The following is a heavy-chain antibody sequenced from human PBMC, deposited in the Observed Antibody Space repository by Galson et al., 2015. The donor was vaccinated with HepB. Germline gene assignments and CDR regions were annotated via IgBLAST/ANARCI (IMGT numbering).Heavy chain of an antibody. CDR2: IYYSGST. CDR3: ESHSSGWYTY. CDR1: GGSISSYY. D-gene: IGHD6-19*01. J-gene: IGHJ4*02. V-gene: IGHV4-59*01. Sequence: LSLTCTVSGGSISSYYWSWIRQPPGKGLEWIGYIYYSGSTNYNPSLKSRVTISVDTSKNQFSLKLSSVTAADTAVYYCESHSSGWYTYWGQGTLVTVSS.